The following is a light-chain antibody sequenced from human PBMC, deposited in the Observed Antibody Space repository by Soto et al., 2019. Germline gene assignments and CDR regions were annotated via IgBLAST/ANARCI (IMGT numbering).Light chain of an antibody. CDR3: QQHHSWPA. CDR1: QSVFSS. V-gene: IGKV3-15*01. Sequence: EIGMTKSPATLSVSLGERVTLSCRASQSVFSSLAWYQQKPGQAPRLLIYGAATRPIGIPASFSGSGYGTELTLTISSLLSEDFAVNYCQQHHSWPAFGRGTRVEIK. CDR2: GAA. J-gene: IGKJ4*02.